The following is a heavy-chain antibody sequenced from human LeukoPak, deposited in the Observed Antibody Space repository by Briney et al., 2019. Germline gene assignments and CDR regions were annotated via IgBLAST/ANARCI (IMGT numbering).Heavy chain of an antibody. CDR2: ISSGTSYI. D-gene: IGHD1-26*01. V-gene: IGHV3-21*01. CDR1: GFNFEDYT. J-gene: IGHJ3*02. CDR3: ARDPTSSWETAFDI. Sequence: SGGSLRLSCAASGFNFEDYTMHWVRQTPGKGLEWVSSISSGTSYIYYADSVKGRFTISRDNAKNSLYLQMNSLRAEDTAVYYCARDPTSSWETAFDIWGQGTTVTVSS.